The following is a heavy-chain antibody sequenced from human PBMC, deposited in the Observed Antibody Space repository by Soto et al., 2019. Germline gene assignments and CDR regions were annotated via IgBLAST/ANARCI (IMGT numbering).Heavy chain of an antibody. V-gene: IGHV4-30-4*01. J-gene: IGHJ4*02. Sequence: KPSETLSLTCTVSGGSIRSGDYYWSWIRQPPGKGLEWIGYIYYSGSTYYNPSLKSRVTISVDTSKNQFSLKLSSVTAADTAVYYCARVAGSGYDLVVLYYFDYWGQGTLVTVSS. CDR2: IYYSGST. CDR3: ARVAGSGYDLVVLYYFDY. CDR1: GGSIRSGDYY. D-gene: IGHD5-12*01.